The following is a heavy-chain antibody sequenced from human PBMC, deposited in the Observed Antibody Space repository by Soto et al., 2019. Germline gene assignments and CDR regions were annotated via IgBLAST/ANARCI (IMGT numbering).Heavy chain of an antibody. CDR1: GFTFGDYA. CDR2: IRSKAYGGTT. Sequence: PVGSLRLSCTASGFTFGDYAMSWFRQAPGKGLEWVGFIRSKAYGGTTEYAASVKGRFTISRDDSKSIAYLQMNSLKTEDTAVYYCTRVFDYYDSSGYRSFDYWGQGTLVTVSS. CDR3: TRVFDYYDSSGYRSFDY. D-gene: IGHD3-22*01. J-gene: IGHJ4*02. V-gene: IGHV3-49*03.